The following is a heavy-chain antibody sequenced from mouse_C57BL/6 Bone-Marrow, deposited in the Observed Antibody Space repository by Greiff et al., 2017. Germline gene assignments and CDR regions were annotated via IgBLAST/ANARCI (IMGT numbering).Heavy chain of an antibody. CDR3: ARIDTDWYFDV. J-gene: IGHJ1*03. Sequence: VKLMESGPGLVAPSQSLSITCTVSGFSLTSYAISWVRQPPGKGLEWLGVIRTGGGTNYNSALKSRLSISKDNSKSQVFLKMNSLQTDDTARYYSARIDTDWYFDVWGTGTTVTVSS. CDR2: IRTGGGT. V-gene: IGHV2-9-1*01. CDR1: GFSLTSYA. D-gene: IGHD1-1*01.